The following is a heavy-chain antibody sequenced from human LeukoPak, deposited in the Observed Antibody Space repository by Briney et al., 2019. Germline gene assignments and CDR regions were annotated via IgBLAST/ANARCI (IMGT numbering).Heavy chain of an antibody. D-gene: IGHD2-2*01. J-gene: IGHJ2*01. CDR3: ARFHCSSTSCYPRYWYFDL. CDR1: GGSISSSSYY. CDR2: IYYSGST. V-gene: IGHV4-61*01. Sequence: SETLSLTCTVSGGSISSSSYYWSWIRQPPGKGLEWIGYIYYSGSTNYNPSLKSRVTISVDTSKNQFSLKLSSVTAADTAVYYCARFHCSSTSCYPRYWYFDLWGRGTLVTVSS.